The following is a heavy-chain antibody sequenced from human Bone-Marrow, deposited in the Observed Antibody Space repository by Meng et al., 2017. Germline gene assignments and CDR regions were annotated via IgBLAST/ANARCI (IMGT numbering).Heavy chain of an antibody. CDR1: GFTLSDHY. Sequence: GESLKISCAASGFTLSDHYMDWVRQAPGKGLEWVAIISYDGSNKYYADSVKGRFTVSRDNSKHTLYLQMNSLRAEDTAVYYCAKTYWELYYYYYGMDVWGQGTTVTVSS. V-gene: IGHV3-30*18. D-gene: IGHD1-7*01. J-gene: IGHJ6*02. CDR2: ISYDGSNK. CDR3: AKTYWELYYYYYGMDV.